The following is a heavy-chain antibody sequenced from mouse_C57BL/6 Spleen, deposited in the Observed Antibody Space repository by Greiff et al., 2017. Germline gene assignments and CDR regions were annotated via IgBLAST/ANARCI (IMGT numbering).Heavy chain of an antibody. CDR3: TTGESASWYYDG. D-gene: IGHD2-13*01. Sequence: EVQLQQSGAEFVRPGASVKLSCTASGFNIKDYYMHWVKQRPEQGLEWIGRIDPEDGDTEYAPKFQGKATITADKSSNTAYLQLSSLTSEDTAVYYCTTGESASWYYDGWGTGTTVTV. CDR1: GFNIKDYY. CDR2: IDPEDGDT. V-gene: IGHV14-1*01. J-gene: IGHJ1*03.